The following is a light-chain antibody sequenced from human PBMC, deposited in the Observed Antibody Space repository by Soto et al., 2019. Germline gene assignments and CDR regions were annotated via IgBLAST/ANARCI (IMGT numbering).Light chain of an antibody. J-gene: IGLJ1*01. CDR2: EVS. V-gene: IGLV2-23*02. CDR1: SSDVGSYNV. CDR3: CSYAGSSSAYV. Sequence: QSALTQPASVSGSPGQSITISCAGTSSDVGSYNVVSWYQQHPGKAPKLLIYEVSKRPSGVSDRFSGSKSGNTASLTISGLQGEDEADYHCCSYAGSSSAYVFGTGTKVTVL.